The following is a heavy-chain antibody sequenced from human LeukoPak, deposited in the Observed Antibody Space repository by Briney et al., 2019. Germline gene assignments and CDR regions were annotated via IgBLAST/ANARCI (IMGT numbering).Heavy chain of an antibody. D-gene: IGHD6-19*01. CDR3: ATAYRSSGWLSLDY. V-gene: IGHV1-24*01. CDR1: GYTLTELS. CDR2: FDPEDDKT. Sequence: ASVKVSCTVSGYTLTELSMHWVRQAPGKGLEWMGSFDPEDDKTIYARKFQGRVTMTEGTSTDTAYMELSSLRSKDTAVYYCATAYRSSGWLSLDYWGQGTLVTVSS. J-gene: IGHJ4*02.